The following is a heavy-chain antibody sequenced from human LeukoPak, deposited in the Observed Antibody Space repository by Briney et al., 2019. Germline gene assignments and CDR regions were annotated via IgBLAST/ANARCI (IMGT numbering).Heavy chain of an antibody. CDR3: AKEYYDSSGYLTDFDY. D-gene: IGHD3-22*01. CDR2: ISYDGSNK. Sequence: GGSLRLSCAASGFTFSSYAMHWVRQAPGKGLEWVAVISYDGSNKYYADSVKGRFTISRDNSKNTLYLQMNSLRAEDTAVYYCAKEYYDSSGYLTDFDYWGQGTLATVSS. V-gene: IGHV3-30-3*01. CDR1: GFTFSSYA. J-gene: IGHJ4*02.